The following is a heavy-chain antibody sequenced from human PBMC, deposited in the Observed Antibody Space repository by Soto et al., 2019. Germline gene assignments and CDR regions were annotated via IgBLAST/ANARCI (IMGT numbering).Heavy chain of an antibody. CDR1: GGSISSYY. J-gene: IGHJ6*02. Sequence: SETLSLTCTVSGGSISSYYWSWIRQPAGRGLEWIGRIYTSGSTNYNPSLKSRVTMSVDTSKNQFSLKLSSVTAADTAVYYCAREHSSGWYAGYYYGMDVWGQGTTVT. CDR3: AREHSSGWYAGYYYGMDV. D-gene: IGHD6-19*01. CDR2: IYTSGST. V-gene: IGHV4-4*07.